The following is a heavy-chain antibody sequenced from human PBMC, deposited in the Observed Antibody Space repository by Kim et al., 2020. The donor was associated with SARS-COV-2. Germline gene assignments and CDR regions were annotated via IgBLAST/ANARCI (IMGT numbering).Heavy chain of an antibody. J-gene: IGHJ4*02. CDR3: ARDMYYYDSSGYLI. V-gene: IGHV1-3*01. Sequence: SPKFQDRFTITRDASASTAYMELSSLRSEDTAVYYCARDMYYYDSSGYLIWGQGTLVTVSS. D-gene: IGHD3-22*01.